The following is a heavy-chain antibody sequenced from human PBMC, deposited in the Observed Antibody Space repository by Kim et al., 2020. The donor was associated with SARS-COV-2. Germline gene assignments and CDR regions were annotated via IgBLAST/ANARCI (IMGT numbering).Heavy chain of an antibody. CDR3: TNAKFGY. D-gene: IGHD3-10*01. CDR2: DGSDK. V-gene: IGHV3-33*06. Sequence: DGSDKCYAESVKGRFTISRDNSKNTLFLQMDSLRADDTATYYCTNAKFGYWGPGTLVIVSS. J-gene: IGHJ4*02.